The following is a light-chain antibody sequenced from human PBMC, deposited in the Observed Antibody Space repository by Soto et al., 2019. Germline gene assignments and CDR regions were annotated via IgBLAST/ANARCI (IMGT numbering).Light chain of an antibody. J-gene: IGKJ2*01. CDR3: MQPLQTPRYT. V-gene: IGKV2-28*01. CDR1: QSLLHSNGYNY. Sequence: DLVMTQSPLSLPVTPGEPASISCRSSQSLLHSNGYNYLDWYLQKPGQSPQLLIYLGSYRASGVPDRFSGSGSGTDFTLTISRVEAEDVGVYYCMQPLQTPRYTFGQGTKLEIK. CDR2: LGS.